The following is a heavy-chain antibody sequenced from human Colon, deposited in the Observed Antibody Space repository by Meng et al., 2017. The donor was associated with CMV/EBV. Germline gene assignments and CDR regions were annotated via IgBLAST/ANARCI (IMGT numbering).Heavy chain of an antibody. D-gene: IGHD5-18*01. CDR1: GFTFSNYW. J-gene: IGHJ4*02. V-gene: IGHV3-7*03. CDR2: IKQDASEK. CDR3: VKTPGMVKDYFDY. Sequence: GESLKISCVASGFTFSNYWMSWVRQAPGKGLEWVANIKQDASEKYYVDSVAGRFTISRDNAKNSLYLQMNSLRGEDTATYYCVKTPGMVKDYFDYWGQGTLVTVSS.